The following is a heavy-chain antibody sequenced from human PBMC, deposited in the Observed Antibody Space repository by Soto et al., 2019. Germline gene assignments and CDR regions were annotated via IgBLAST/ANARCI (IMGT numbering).Heavy chain of an antibody. J-gene: IGHJ4*02. CDR1: GFTFSSYW. D-gene: IGHD3-3*01. Sequence: GGSLRLSCAASGFTFSSYWMTWVRQAPGKGLEWVANIKQDGSEKYYVDSVKGRFTISRDNAKNSLYLQMNSLRAEDTAVYYCARRRTLFGVVNSYYFDYWGQGTLVTVSS. CDR3: ARRRTLFGVVNSYYFDY. CDR2: IKQDGSEK. V-gene: IGHV3-7*01.